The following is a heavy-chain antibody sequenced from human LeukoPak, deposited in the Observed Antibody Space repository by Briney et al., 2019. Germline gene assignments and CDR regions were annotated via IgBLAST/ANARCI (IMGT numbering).Heavy chain of an antibody. J-gene: IGHJ3*02. D-gene: IGHD2-21*02. CDR1: GFTFSSYW. CDR3: ARDCGSDCSQAFDI. V-gene: IGHV3-7*05. Sequence: PGGSLRLSCAASGFTFSSYWMSWVRQAPGRGLEWVADIKQDGTQKYYVDSVEGRITISRDNVKNSLYLQMNSLRVEDTAVYYCARDCGSDCSQAFDIWGQGTMVTVPS. CDR2: IKQDGTQK.